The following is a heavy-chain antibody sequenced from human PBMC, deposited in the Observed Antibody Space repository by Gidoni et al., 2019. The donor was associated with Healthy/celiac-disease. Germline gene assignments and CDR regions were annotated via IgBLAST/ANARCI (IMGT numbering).Heavy chain of an antibody. V-gene: IGHV4-39*07. Sequence: QLQLQESGPGLVKPSETLSLTCTVPGGSISSSSYYLGWIRQPPGKGLEWIGSIYYSGSTYYNPSLKSRVTISVDTSKNQFSLKLSSVTAADTAVYYCARVPRSGYSSKRGGWFDPWGQGTLVTVSS. CDR3: ARVPRSGYSSKRGGWFDP. D-gene: IGHD6-13*01. J-gene: IGHJ5*02. CDR2: IYYSGST. CDR1: GGSISSSSYY.